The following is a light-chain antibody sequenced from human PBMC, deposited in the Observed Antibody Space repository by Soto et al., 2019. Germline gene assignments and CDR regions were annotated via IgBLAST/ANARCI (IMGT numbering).Light chain of an antibody. Sequence: QSVLTQTPSVSGAPGQKITMSCTGSSSNIGAGYDVHWYQQIPGAAPRLLIYADINRPSGVPDRFSGSKSGTSASLAISGLQSEDEADYYCAAWDDSLHVIFGGGTKLTVL. CDR2: ADI. CDR1: SSNIGAGYD. J-gene: IGLJ2*01. CDR3: AAWDDSLHVI. V-gene: IGLV1-40*01.